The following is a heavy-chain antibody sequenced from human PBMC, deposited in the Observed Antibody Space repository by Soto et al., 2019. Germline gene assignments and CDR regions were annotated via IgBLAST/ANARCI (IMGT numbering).Heavy chain of an antibody. V-gene: IGHV4-59*01. D-gene: IGHD3-3*01. CDR3: ARDTYYDFWSGNHAFDI. J-gene: IGHJ3*02. CDR1: GGXISSYY. CDR2: IYYSGST. Sequence: SETLSLTCTVSGGXISSYYWSWIRQPPGKGLEWIGYIYYSGSTNYNPSLKSRVTISVDTSKNQFSLKLSSVTAADTAVYYCARDTYYDFWSGNHAFDIWGQGAMVTVSS.